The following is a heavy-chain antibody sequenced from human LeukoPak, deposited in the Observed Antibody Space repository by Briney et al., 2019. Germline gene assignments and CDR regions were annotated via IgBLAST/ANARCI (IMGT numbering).Heavy chain of an antibody. Sequence: ASVKVSCKASGYIFTDYYMHWVRQAPGQGLEWVGWINPNSGGTNSAQKFQGRVTMTGDASTSTAYMELRSLRSDDTAVYYCASTRLGYCSGGSCYKFYYYYYMDVWGKGTTVTVSS. CDR1: GYIFTDYY. D-gene: IGHD2-15*01. CDR3: ASTRLGYCSGGSCYKFYYYYYMDV. J-gene: IGHJ6*03. CDR2: INPNSGGT. V-gene: IGHV1-2*02.